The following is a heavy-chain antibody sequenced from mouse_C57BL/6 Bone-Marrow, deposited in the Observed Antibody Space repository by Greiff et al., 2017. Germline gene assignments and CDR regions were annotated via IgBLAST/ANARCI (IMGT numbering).Heavy chain of an antibody. Sequence: VQLQQPGAELVKPGASVKLSCKASGYTFTSYWMQWVKQRPGQGLEWIGKIDPSDSYTNYNQKFKGKATLTVDTSSSTAYMQLSSLTSEDSAVYYCASGGYPYWFAYWGQGTLVTVSA. CDR3: ASGGYPYWFAY. CDR1: GYTFTSYW. CDR2: IDPSDSYT. V-gene: IGHV1-50*01. D-gene: IGHD2-2*01. J-gene: IGHJ3*01.